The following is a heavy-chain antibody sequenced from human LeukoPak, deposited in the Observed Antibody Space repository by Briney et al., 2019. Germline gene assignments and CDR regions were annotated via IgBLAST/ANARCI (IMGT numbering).Heavy chain of an antibody. D-gene: IGHD2-2*03. V-gene: IGHV3-21*01. CDR2: ISSSSSYI. CDR3: ARVGYCSSARCQDNWFDP. Sequence: SGGSLRLSCAASGFTFSRYSMNWIRQAPGKGLEWVSSISSSSSYIYYADSVKGRFTISRDNAKNSLYLQMNSLRAEDTAVYYCARVGYCSSARCQDNWFDPWGQGTLVTVSS. J-gene: IGHJ5*02. CDR1: GFTFSRYS.